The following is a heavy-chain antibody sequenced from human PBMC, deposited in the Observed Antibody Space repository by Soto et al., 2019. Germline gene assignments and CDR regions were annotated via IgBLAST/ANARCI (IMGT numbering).Heavy chain of an antibody. D-gene: IGHD3-3*01. CDR2: INHSGST. CDR1: GVSLTDYY. Sequence: SQTMSLSYAVYGVSLTDYYWSWIRKNPGEGLEWIGEINHSGSTNYNPSLKGRVTISLDMSKNQFSLKLSSVTAADTAVYFCARGDFGVVTLGRDASDIWGQGTMVTVSS. CDR3: ARGDFGVVTLGRDASDI. V-gene: IGHV4-34*01. J-gene: IGHJ3*02.